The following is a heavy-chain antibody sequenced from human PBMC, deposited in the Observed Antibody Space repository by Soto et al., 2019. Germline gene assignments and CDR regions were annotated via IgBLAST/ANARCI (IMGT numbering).Heavy chain of an antibody. D-gene: IGHD3-22*01. CDR1: SFTFTDHG. V-gene: IGHV3-33*08. CDR2: IWYDGNNK. J-gene: IGHJ1*01. Sequence: MTLSCATSSFTFTDHGRHRVPEAPGKGLEWVAAIWYDGNNKNYADFVKGRFTISRDNSKNTLSLQMNSLRVEDTGVYYWERCYYSMQRDEY. CDR3: ERCYYSMQRDEY.